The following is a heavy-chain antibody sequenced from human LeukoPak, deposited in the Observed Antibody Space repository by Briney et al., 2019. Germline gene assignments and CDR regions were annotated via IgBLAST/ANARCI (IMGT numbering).Heavy chain of an antibody. Sequence: GGSLRLSCAASGFTFSSYTMDWVRQAPGKGLEWVARISYAGSNNYYADSVKGRFTISRDNSKNTLYLQVNSLRAEDTAVFYCAKGRISGDAGLDYWGQGTLVTVSS. V-gene: IGHV3-30-3*01. CDR1: GFTFSSYT. CDR3: AKGRISGDAGLDY. CDR2: ISYAGSNN. J-gene: IGHJ4*02. D-gene: IGHD6-13*01.